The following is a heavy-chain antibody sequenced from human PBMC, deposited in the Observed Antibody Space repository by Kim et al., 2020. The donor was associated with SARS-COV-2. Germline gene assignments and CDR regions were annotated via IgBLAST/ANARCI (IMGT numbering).Heavy chain of an antibody. CDR3: ARDGYRQTSAPDY. J-gene: IGHJ4*02. V-gene: IGHV4-4*07. D-gene: IGHD5-12*01. Sequence: NYNPALESRVTMSVDTSQNQFSLNLTSVTAADTAVYYCARDGYRQTSAPDYWGQGILVTVSS.